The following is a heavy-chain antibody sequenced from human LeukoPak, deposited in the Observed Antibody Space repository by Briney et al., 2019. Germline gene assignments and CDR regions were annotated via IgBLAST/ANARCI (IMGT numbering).Heavy chain of an antibody. J-gene: IGHJ4*02. V-gene: IGHV3-33*01. CDR3: ARDYGGNSYYFDY. D-gene: IGHD4-23*01. Sequence: PGKSLRLSCAASGFTFSSYGMNWVRQAPGKGLEWVADVRYDGSTKYYGDSVKGRFTISRDNFKNMLYLEMNSLRAEDTAVYYCARDYGGNSYYFDYWGQGTLVTVSS. CDR2: VRYDGSTK. CDR1: GFTFSSYG.